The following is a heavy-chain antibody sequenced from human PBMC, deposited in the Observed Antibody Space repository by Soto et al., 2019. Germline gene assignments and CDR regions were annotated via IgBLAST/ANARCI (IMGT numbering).Heavy chain of an antibody. CDR1: GDSVSSTSAA. V-gene: IGHV6-1*01. Sequence: SQTLSLTCAISGDSVSSTSAAWNWIRQSPSRGLEWLGRTYYRSKLYNDYAVSVKSRMAINPDTSKNQFSLQLNSVTPEDTAVYYCARDLPYCDSTSCYARYFDYWGQGTLVTVSS. CDR3: ARDLPYCDSTSCYARYFDY. D-gene: IGHD2-2*01. CDR2: TYYRSKLYN. J-gene: IGHJ4*02.